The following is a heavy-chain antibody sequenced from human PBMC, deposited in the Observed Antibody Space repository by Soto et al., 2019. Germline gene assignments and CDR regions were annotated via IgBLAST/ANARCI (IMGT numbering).Heavy chain of an antibody. J-gene: IGHJ6*02. Sequence: GESLKISCKGSGYSFTSYWIGWVRQMPGKGLEWMGIIYPGDSDTRYSPSFQGQVTISADKSISTAYLQWSSLKASDTAMYYCARQGRFLEWLSDYYYGMDVWGQGTRSPSP. V-gene: IGHV5-51*01. CDR1: GYSFTSYW. D-gene: IGHD3-3*01. CDR2: IYPGDSDT. CDR3: ARQGRFLEWLSDYYYGMDV.